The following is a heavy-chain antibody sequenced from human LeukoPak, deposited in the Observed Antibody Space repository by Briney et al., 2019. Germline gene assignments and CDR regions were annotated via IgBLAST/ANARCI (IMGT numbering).Heavy chain of an antibody. CDR3: ARRIPHNWFDP. V-gene: IGHV4-39*01. D-gene: IGHD2-21*01. CDR1: GGSISSYY. CDR2: IYYSGST. Sequence: SETLSLTCTVSGGSISSYYWGWIRQPPGKGLEWIGSIYYSGSTYYNPSLKSRVTISVDTSKNQFSLKLSSVTAADTAVYYCARRIPHNWFDPWGQGTLVTVSS. J-gene: IGHJ5*02.